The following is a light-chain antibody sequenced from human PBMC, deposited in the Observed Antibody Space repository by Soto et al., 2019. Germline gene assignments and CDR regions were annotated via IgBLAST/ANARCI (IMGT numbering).Light chain of an antibody. V-gene: IGLV2-18*01. CDR3: SFYTSGTLV. CDR1: SSDVDSYNR. Sequence: QSALTQPPSVSGSPGQSVTISCTGTSSDVDSYNRVSWYQQPPGTAPKLMIYEVSNRPSGVPDRFSGSKSGNTASLTISGLQAEDEADYYCSFYTSGTLVFGGGTKLTVL. J-gene: IGLJ2*01. CDR2: EVS.